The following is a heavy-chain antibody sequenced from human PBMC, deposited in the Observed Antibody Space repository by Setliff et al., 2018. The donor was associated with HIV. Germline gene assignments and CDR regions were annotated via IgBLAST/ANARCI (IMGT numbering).Heavy chain of an antibody. Sequence: PSDTLSLTCAVSAYSLSGGYYWSWIRQPAGKGLEWIGYMYYSGSTNYNPSLSSRLTISVDTSKNHVSLRLSSVTAADTGVYYCARHRDPPGTSWIYYYYYMDLWGEGTTVTVSS. J-gene: IGHJ6*03. D-gene: IGHD6-13*01. V-gene: IGHV4-38-2*01. CDR3: ARHRDPPGTSWIYYYYYMDL. CDR1: AYSLSGGYY. CDR2: MYYSGST.